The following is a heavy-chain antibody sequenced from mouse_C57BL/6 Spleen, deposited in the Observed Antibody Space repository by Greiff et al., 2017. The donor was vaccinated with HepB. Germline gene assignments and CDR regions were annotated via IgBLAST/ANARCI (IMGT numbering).Heavy chain of an antibody. V-gene: IGHV5-9-1*02. CDR3: TRDRVNWYFDV. CDR1: GFTFSSYA. Sequence: DVHLVESGEGLVKPGGSLKLSCAASGFTFSSYAMSWVRQTPEKRLEWVAYISSGGDYIYYADTVKGRFTICRDKARNTLYLQMSSLKSEDTAMYYCTRDRVNWYFDVWGTGTTVTVSS. J-gene: IGHJ1*03. CDR2: ISSGGDYI. D-gene: IGHD2-1*01.